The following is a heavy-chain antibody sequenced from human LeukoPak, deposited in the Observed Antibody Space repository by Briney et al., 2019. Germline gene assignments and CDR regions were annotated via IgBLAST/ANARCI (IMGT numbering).Heavy chain of an antibody. Sequence: PGGSLRLSCAASGFAFSSYSMSWVRQAPRKGLEWVSSISSSSSYIYYAESVKGRFTISRDNAKNSLYLQMNSLRAEDTAVYYCARVRYCSSTNCYEHDHWGQGTLVTVSS. CDR3: ARVRYCSSTNCYEHDH. J-gene: IGHJ4*02. CDR1: GFAFSSYS. CDR2: ISSSSSYI. V-gene: IGHV3-21*01. D-gene: IGHD2-2*01.